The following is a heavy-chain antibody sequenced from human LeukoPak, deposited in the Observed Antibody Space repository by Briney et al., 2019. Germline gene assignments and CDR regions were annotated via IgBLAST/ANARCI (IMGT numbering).Heavy chain of an antibody. CDR1: GFTFSSYA. CDR2: ISYDGSNK. CDR3: ARVGGFGELYYYGMDV. D-gene: IGHD3-10*01. J-gene: IGHJ6*02. V-gene: IGHV3-30*04. Sequence: GGSLRLSCAASGFTFSSYAMHWVRQAPGKGPEWVAVISYDGSNKYYADSVKGRFTISRDNSKNTLHLQMNSLRAEDTAVYYCARVGGFGELYYYGMDVWGQGTTVTVSS.